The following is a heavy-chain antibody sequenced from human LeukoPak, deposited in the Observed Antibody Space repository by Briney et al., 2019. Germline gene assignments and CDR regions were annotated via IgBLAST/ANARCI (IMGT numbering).Heavy chain of an antibody. Sequence: SSETLSLTCTVSGGSISTYYWSWIRQPPEKGLEWIGYIYYSGSTNYNPSLKSRVTMSIDTSKNQFSLKLTSVTAADTAVYYCARHGSDWSFGYWGRGALVTVSS. J-gene: IGHJ4*02. CDR1: GGSISTYY. V-gene: IGHV4-59*08. D-gene: IGHD6-19*01. CDR3: ARHGSDWSFGY. CDR2: IYYSGST.